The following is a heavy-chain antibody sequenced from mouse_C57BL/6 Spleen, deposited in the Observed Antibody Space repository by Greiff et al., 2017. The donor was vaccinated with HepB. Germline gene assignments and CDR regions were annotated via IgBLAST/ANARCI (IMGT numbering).Heavy chain of an antibody. D-gene: IGHD2-3*01. CDR2: IYPGDGDT. CDR3: AMGGDGYYWFAY. J-gene: IGHJ3*01. CDR1: GYAFSSSW. V-gene: IGHV1-82*01. Sequence: QVQLQQSGPELVKPGASVKISCKASGYAFSSSWMNWVKQRPGKGLEWIGRIYPGDGDTNYNGKFKGKATLTADKSSSTAYMQLSSLTSEDSAVDFCAMGGDGYYWFAYWGQGTLVTVSA.